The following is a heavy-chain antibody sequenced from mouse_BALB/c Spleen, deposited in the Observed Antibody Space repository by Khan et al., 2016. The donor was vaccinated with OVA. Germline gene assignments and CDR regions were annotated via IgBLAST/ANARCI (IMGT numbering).Heavy chain of an antibody. V-gene: IGHV1S41*01. CDR3: ARENYYVRTSYAMDY. J-gene: IGHJ4*01. Sequence: DLVKPGASVKLSCKASGYTFTSYWINWIKQRPGQGLEWIGRIAPGSGSAYYTEMFKGKATLTVDTSSSTAYIQLSSLSSDDSAVYFCARENYYVRTSYAMDYWGQGASVTVSS. D-gene: IGHD1-1*01. CDR1: GYTFTSYW. CDR2: IAPGSGSA.